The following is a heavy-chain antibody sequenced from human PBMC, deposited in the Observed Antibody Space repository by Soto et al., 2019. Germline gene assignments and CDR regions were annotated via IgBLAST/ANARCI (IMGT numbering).Heavy chain of an antibody. CDR3: AVDGIAVAGTDYYYYGMDV. D-gene: IGHD6-19*01. CDR1: GYTFTSYD. V-gene: IGHV1-8*01. J-gene: IGHJ6*02. Sequence: ASVKVSCKASGYTFTSYDINWVRQATGQGLEWMGWMNPNSGNTGYAQKFQGRVTMTRNTSISTAYMELSSLRSEDTAVYYCAVDGIAVAGTDYYYYGMDVWGQGTTVTVSS. CDR2: MNPNSGNT.